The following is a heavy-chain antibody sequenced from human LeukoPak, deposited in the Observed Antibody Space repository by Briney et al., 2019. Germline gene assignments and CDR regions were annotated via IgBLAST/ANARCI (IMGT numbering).Heavy chain of an antibody. J-gene: IGHJ4*02. Sequence: SVKVSCKASGCTFSSYAMRWVRQAPGQGLEWMGVIWPIFGKENYAHKVQGRVTITTDQSKNTVYMEMNSLRSEDTAVYYCATPRLTQIPHFDYWGQGTMVTVSS. V-gene: IGHV1-69*05. CDR1: GCTFSSYA. CDR3: ATPRLTQIPHFDY. CDR2: IWPIFGKE. D-gene: IGHD6-6*01.